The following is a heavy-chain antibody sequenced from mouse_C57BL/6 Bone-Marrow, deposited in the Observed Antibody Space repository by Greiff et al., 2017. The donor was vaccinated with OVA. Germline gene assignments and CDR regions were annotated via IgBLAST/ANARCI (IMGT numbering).Heavy chain of an antibody. Sequence: QVQLQQSGPELVKPGASVKISCKASGYAFSSSWMNWVKQRPGKGLEWIGRIYPGDGDTNYNGKFKGKATLTADKSSGTAYMQLSSLTSEDSAVYFCARRRAMDYWGQGTSVTVSS. CDR2: IYPGDGDT. V-gene: IGHV1-82*01. CDR1: GYAFSSSW. CDR3: ARRRAMDY. J-gene: IGHJ4*01.